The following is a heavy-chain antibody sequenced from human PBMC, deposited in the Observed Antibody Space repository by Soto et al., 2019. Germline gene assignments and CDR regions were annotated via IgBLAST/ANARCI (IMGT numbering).Heavy chain of an antibody. J-gene: IGHJ4*02. CDR2: ISAYNGNT. CDR3: ARAGQYYDSSGYAN. Sequence: QVKLVQSGTEVKKPGASVKVSCKASGYSFGTSGISWVRQAPGQGLEWMGWISAYNGNTNYDQKLQDRATMTTDTSTNKAYLELRSLRSDDTAVYYCARAGQYYDSSGYANWGQGTLVTVSS. CDR1: GYSFGTSG. D-gene: IGHD3-22*01. V-gene: IGHV1-18*01.